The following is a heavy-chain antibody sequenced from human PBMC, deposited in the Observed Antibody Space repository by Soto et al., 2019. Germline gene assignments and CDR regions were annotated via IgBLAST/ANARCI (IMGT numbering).Heavy chain of an antibody. CDR3: ARVNYGDYYYGMDV. Sequence: ETLSLTCTVSGGSINYSYWTWIRQPPGKGLERIGYISYTGSANYNASLKSRLTISVDTSKNQFSLKLSSVTAADTALYYCARVNYGDYYYGMDVWGQGTTVTVSS. V-gene: IGHV4-59*01. CDR2: ISYTGSA. CDR1: GGSINYSY. J-gene: IGHJ6*02. D-gene: IGHD4-17*01.